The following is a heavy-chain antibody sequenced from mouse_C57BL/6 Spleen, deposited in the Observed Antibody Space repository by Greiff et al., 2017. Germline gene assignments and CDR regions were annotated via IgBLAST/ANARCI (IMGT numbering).Heavy chain of an antibody. Sequence: QVQLQQSGAELAKPGASVKLSCKASGYTFTSYWMHWVKQRPGQGLAWIGYINPSSGYTKYNQKFKDKATLTADKSSSTAYMQLSSLTYEDSAVYYCARSAFITTVVPYYAMDYWGQGTSVTVSS. CDR2: INPSSGYT. CDR1: GYTFTSYW. D-gene: IGHD1-1*01. V-gene: IGHV1-7*01. J-gene: IGHJ4*01. CDR3: ARSAFITTVVPYYAMDY.